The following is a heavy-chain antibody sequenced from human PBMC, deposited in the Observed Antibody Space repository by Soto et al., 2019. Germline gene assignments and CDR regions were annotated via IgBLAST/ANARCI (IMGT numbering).Heavy chain of an antibody. CDR1: GGTFSSYA. Sequence: SVKVSCKXSGGTFSSYAISWVRQAPGQGLEWMGGIIPIFGTANYAQKFQGRVTITADESTSTAYMELSSLRSEDTAVYYCARDPGHYDSSGYYHRWFDPWGQGTLVTVSS. V-gene: IGHV1-69*13. CDR2: IIPIFGTA. D-gene: IGHD3-22*01. CDR3: ARDPGHYDSSGYYHRWFDP. J-gene: IGHJ5*02.